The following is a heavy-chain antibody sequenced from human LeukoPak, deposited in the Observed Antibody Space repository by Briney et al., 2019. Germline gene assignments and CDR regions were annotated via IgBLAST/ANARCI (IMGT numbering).Heavy chain of an antibody. CDR1: AFPFSSYG. J-gene: IGHJ6*02. CDR2: IWHDGSHK. Sequence: PGRSLRLSCAASAFPFSSYGMHWVRQAPGKGLEWVAVIWHDGSHKYYADSVKGRFTISRDNSKNTLYLQMNSLRAEDTAVYYCAKDLYSGSYSGYYYYYGMDVWGQGTTVTVSS. CDR3: AKDLYSGSYSGYYYYYGMDV. V-gene: IGHV3-33*06. D-gene: IGHD1-26*01.